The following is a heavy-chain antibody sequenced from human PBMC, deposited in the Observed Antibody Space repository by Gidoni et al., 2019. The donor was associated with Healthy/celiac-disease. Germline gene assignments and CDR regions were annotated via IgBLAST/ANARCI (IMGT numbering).Heavy chain of an antibody. CDR1: GYSFTSYW. V-gene: IGHV5-51*03. Sequence: EVQLVQSGAEVKKPGESLKISCKGSGYSFTSYWLGWVRQMPGKGLEWMGIIYPGDSDTRYSPSFQGQVTISADKSISTAYLQWSSLKASDTAMYYCASQAGYCSSTSCYEYYMDVWGKGTTVTVSS. D-gene: IGHD2-2*03. CDR3: ASQAGYCSSTSCYEYYMDV. J-gene: IGHJ6*03. CDR2: IYPGDSDT.